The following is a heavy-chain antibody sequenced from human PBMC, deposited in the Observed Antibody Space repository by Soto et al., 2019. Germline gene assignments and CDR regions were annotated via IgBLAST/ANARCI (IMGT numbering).Heavy chain of an antibody. CDR1: GFTFRTYA. V-gene: IGHV3-23*03. J-gene: IGHJ4*02. D-gene: IGHD6-19*01. Sequence: GGSLRLSCAAYGFTFRTYAMNWVRQAPGKGLEWVAVIVGDASSIDYADSVKGRFTTSRDNSKNIMYLQMTSLKVEDTATYFCAKDLRPDGRYDLDYWGQGTQVTVSS. CDR2: IVGDASSI. CDR3: AKDLRPDGRYDLDY.